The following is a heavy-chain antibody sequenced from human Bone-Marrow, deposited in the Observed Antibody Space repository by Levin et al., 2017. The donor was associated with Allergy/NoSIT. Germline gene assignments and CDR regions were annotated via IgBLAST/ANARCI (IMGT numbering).Heavy chain of an antibody. J-gene: IGHJ6*02. Sequence: EASVKVSCKASGYIFTDYYMHWVRQAPGQGLEWIGRINPNSGGTNFAQKFQGRVTMTRDTSISTVYMELNTLISDDTAVYYCATRGQNFLVRGVIVAGSYYYYGMDVWGQGTTVTVSS. V-gene: IGHV1-2*02. CDR2: INPNSGGT. CDR1: GYIFTDYY. D-gene: IGHD3-10*02. CDR3: ATRGQNFLVRGVIVAGSYYYYGMDV.